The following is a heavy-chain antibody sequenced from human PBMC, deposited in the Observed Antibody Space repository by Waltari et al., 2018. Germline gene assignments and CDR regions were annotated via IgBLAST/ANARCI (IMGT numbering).Heavy chain of an antibody. D-gene: IGHD2-21*01. Sequence: QVQLVESGGGVVQPGRSLRLSCAASGFTFSSYGMHWVRQAPGKGLEWVAVIWYDGSNKYYADSVKGRFTISRDNSKNTLYLQMNSLRAEDTAMYYCAKGGCGGDCGDYWGQGTLVTVSS. CDR2: IWYDGSNK. CDR1: GFTFSSYG. CDR3: AKGGCGGDCGDY. V-gene: IGHV3-30*18. J-gene: IGHJ4*02.